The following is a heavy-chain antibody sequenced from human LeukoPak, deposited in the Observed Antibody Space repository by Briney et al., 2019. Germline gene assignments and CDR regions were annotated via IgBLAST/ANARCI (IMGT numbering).Heavy chain of an antibody. CDR3: IVFGDSNH. D-gene: IGHD4-17*01. CDR1: GLIFRNYA. Sequence: PGGSLRLSCTASGLIFRNYAMTWVRQAPRKGLEWVSAIHTSGDTCYADSVKGRFTISRDTSKNTLYLQINSLRVEDTAVYYCIVFGDSNHWGQGTLVTVSS. CDR2: IHTSGDT. V-gene: IGHV3-23*05. J-gene: IGHJ5*02.